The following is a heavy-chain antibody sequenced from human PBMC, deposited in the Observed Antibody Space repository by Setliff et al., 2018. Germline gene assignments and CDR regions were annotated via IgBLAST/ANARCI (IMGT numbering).Heavy chain of an antibody. V-gene: IGHV1-69-2*01. Sequence: GASVKVSCKTSGYTFTGYFIHWVQQAPGKGLEWMGRVDPEDGSTIYAEKFQGRVTMTADTSTFTAYMELRGLRSEDTAMYYCTPSVATITAGDVEASDVWGKGTPVTVSS. CDR3: TPSVATITAGDVEASDV. CDR1: GYTFTGYF. CDR2: VDPEDGST. D-gene: IGHD3-16*01. J-gene: IGHJ6*04.